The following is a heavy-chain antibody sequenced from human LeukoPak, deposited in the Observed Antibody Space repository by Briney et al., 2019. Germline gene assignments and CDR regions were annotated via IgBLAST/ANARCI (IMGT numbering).Heavy chain of an antibody. Sequence: PGGSLRLSCAASGFTFSSYAMSWVRQAPGKGLEWVSGISGGGDTTYYPGSVKGRFTISRDNSKNTLYLQINSLRAEDTAIYYCAKDRGDYGGNPPFGMDVWGQGTTVTVSS. V-gene: IGHV3-23*01. CDR1: GFTFSSYA. J-gene: IGHJ6*02. D-gene: IGHD4-23*01. CDR3: AKDRGDYGGNPPFGMDV. CDR2: ISGGGDTT.